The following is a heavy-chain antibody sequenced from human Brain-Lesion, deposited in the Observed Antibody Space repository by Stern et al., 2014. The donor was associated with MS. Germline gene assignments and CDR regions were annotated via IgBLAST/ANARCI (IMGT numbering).Heavy chain of an antibody. CDR2: IKPNTGGK. CDR1: GYIFTGYY. J-gene: IGHJ6*02. D-gene: IGHD3-3*01. Sequence: VHLVESGAEVKKPGASVKVSCKTSGYIFTGYYIHWVRQAPGQGLEWMAWIKPNTGGKKYAEKFQGRVTMSRDTSISTAYVELSSLTSDDTAVYYCARDQRGITIFGVVTDYYYLGMDVWGQGTTVTVSS. V-gene: IGHV1-2*02. CDR3: ARDQRGITIFGVVTDYYYLGMDV.